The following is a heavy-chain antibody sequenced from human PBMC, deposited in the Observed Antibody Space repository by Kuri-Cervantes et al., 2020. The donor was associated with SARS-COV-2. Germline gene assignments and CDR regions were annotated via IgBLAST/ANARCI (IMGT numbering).Heavy chain of an antibody. CDR3: ARESRYVYGEFDF. D-gene: IGHD5-18*01. CDR2: IKQRGNEK. V-gene: IGHV3-7*03. CDR1: RFRFSSYD. J-gene: IGHJ4*02. Sequence: ESLKISCAASRFRFSSYDMAWVRQAPGKGLEWVANIKQRGNEKYYVDSVKGRFTISRDNAQNSLYLEMNSLRGEDTAVYYCARESRYVYGEFDFWGQGTLVTVSS.